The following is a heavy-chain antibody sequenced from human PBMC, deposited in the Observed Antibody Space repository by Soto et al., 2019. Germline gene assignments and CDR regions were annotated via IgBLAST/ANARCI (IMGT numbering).Heavy chain of an antibody. D-gene: IGHD1-26*01. CDR3: TREGHSGSYLNDAFDV. Sequence: GGSLRLSCAASGVTFSSKAMHWVRQAPGKGLEWVAVISYDGSNKYYADPVKGRFTISRDNSKNTLYLQMNSLRVEDTSVYYCTREGHSGSYLNDAFDVWGQGTMVTVSS. CDR1: GVTFSSKA. J-gene: IGHJ3*01. CDR2: ISYDGSNK. V-gene: IGHV3-30-3*01.